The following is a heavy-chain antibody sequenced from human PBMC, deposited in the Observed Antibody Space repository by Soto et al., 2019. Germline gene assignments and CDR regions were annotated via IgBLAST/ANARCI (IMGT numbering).Heavy chain of an antibody. D-gene: IGHD3-9*01. CDR3: AKEYYDILTGVDY. Sequence: QVQLVESGGGVVQPGRSLRLSCAASGFTFSSYGMHWVRQAPGKGLEWVAVISYDGSNKYYADSVKGRFTISRDNSKNTLYLQMNSLRAEDTAVYYCAKEYYDILTGVDYWGQGTLVTVPS. V-gene: IGHV3-30*18. CDR1: GFTFSSYG. CDR2: ISYDGSNK. J-gene: IGHJ4*02.